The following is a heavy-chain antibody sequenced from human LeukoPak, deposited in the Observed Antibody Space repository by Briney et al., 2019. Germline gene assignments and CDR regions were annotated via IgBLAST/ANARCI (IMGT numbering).Heavy chain of an antibody. CDR2: INPNSGGT. J-gene: IGHJ5*02. CDR1: GYTFTGYY. D-gene: IGHD6-13*01. Sequence: ASVKVSCKASGYTFTGYYTHWVRQAPGQGLERMGWINPNSGGTNYAQKFQGRVTMTRDTSISTTYMELSRLRSDDTAVYYCAREVAKKYSSTRGGFDPWGQGTLVTVSS. CDR3: AREVAKKYSSTRGGFDP. V-gene: IGHV1-2*02.